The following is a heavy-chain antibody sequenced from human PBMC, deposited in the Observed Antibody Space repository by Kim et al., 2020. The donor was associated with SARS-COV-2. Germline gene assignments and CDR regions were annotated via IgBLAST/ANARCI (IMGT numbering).Heavy chain of an antibody. J-gene: IGHJ3*02. D-gene: IGHD2-2*01. CDR2: ISSSSGNM. Sequence: GGSLRLSCAASGFTFSSYSMNWVRQAPGKGLEWVSSISSSSGNMYYADSVEGRFTISRDNAKNSLFLQMNSLRAEDTAMYYCARARTSLSNDAFDIWGQGTMVTVSS. CDR3: ARARTSLSNDAFDI. V-gene: IGHV3-21*01. CDR1: GFTFSSYS.